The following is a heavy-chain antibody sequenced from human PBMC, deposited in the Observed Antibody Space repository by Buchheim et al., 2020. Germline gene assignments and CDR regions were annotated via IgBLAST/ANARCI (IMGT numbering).Heavy chain of an antibody. Sequence: QVQLQQWGAGLLKPSETLSLTCAVYGGSFSGYYWSWIRQPPGKGLEWIGEINHSGSTNYNPSLKSRVTISVDKSKNQFSLKLSSVTAADTAVYYCARVFYGSGTFYYYYYGMDVWGQGTT. CDR2: INHSGST. J-gene: IGHJ6*02. CDR3: ARVFYGSGTFYYYYYGMDV. V-gene: IGHV4-34*01. D-gene: IGHD3-10*01. CDR1: GGSFSGYY.